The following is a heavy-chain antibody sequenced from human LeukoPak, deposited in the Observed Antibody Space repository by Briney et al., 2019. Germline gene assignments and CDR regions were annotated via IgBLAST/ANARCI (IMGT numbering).Heavy chain of an antibody. CDR1: SGSINSYY. Sequence: SETLSLTCTVFSGSINSYYWGWVRQPPGKGLEWIGRIFTTGATQYNPSLKSRVTMSIDTSTNQFSLNLRSMTAADTAVYYCGRQGYTASYYFLDFWSQGTLVAVS. V-gene: IGHV4-4*07. D-gene: IGHD1-26*01. J-gene: IGHJ4*02. CDR2: IFTTGAT. CDR3: GRQGYTASYYFLDF.